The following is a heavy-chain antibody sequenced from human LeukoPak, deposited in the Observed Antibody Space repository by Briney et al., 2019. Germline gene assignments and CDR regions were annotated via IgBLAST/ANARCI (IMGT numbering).Heavy chain of an antibody. CDR3: ARSGNYYYGSGSYFGGFDY. J-gene: IGHJ4*02. CDR2: IIPIFGTA. D-gene: IGHD3-10*01. Sequence: SVKVSCKASGGTFSSYAISWVRQAPGQGLEWMGGIIPIFGTANYAQKFQGRVTITADESTSTAYMELSSLRSEDTAVYYCARSGNYYYGSGSYFGGFDYWGQGTLVTVSS. CDR1: GGTFSSYA. V-gene: IGHV1-69*13.